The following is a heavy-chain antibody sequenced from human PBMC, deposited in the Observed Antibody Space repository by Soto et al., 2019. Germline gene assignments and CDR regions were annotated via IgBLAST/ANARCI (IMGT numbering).Heavy chain of an antibody. CDR3: ASSNWLDP. Sequence: ASVKVSCKASGGTFSSYAISWVRQAPGQGLEWMGWISANIGNTNYAQKLQGRVTMTTDTSTSTAYMELRSLRSDDTAVYYCASSNWLDPWGQGTLVTVSS. J-gene: IGHJ5*02. V-gene: IGHV1-18*01. CDR2: ISANIGNT. CDR1: GGTFSSYA.